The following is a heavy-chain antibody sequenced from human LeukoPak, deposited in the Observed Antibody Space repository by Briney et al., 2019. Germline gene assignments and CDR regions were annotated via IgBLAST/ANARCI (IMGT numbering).Heavy chain of an antibody. CDR2: INHSGST. Sequence: PSETLSLTCAVYGVSFSGYYWSWIRQPPGKGLEWIGEINHSGSTNYNPSLKSRVTISVDTSKNQFSLKLSSVTAADTAVYYCARERLWRYPRVGWLDPWGQGTLVTVSS. J-gene: IGHJ5*02. V-gene: IGHV4-34*01. D-gene: IGHD3-3*01. CDR3: ARERLWRYPRVGWLDP. CDR1: GVSFSGYY.